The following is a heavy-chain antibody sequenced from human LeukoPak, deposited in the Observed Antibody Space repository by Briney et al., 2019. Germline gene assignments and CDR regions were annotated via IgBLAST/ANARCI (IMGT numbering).Heavy chain of an antibody. D-gene: IGHD2-8*01. CDR3: ARAGIPGYCTNVTCSDWLDP. J-gene: IGHJ5*02. V-gene: IGHV1-69*06. CDR1: GYTFTSYY. Sequence: SVKVSCKASGYTFTSYYMHWVRQAPGQGLEWMGGIIPMFGTPNYAQRLQGRVTITADKSTKTAYMELSSLRSEDTAVYYCARAGIPGYCTNVTCSDWLDPWGQGTLVTVSS. CDR2: IIPMFGTP.